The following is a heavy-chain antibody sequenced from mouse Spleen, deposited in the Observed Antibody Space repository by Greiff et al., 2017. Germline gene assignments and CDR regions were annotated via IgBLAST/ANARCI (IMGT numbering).Heavy chain of an antibody. J-gene: IGHJ4*01. V-gene: IGHV5-12-1*01. CDR2: ISSGGGST. D-gene: IGHD1-1*01. CDR1: GFAFSSYD. CDR3: ARQVYYYGSSYGYAMDY. Sequence: EVQLVESGGGLVKPGGSLKLSCAASGFAFSSYDMSWVRQTPEKRLVWVAYISSGGGSTYYPDTVKGRFTIARDNAKNTLYLQMSSLKSEDTAMYYCARQVYYYGSSYGYAMDYWGQGTSVTVSS.